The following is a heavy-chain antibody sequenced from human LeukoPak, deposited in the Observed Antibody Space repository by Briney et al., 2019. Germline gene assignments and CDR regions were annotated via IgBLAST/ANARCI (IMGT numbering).Heavy chain of an antibody. Sequence: PSETLSLTCAVYGGSFSGYYWRWIRQPPGKGLEWIGEINHSGSTNYNPSLKSRVTISVDTSKNQFSLKLSSVTAADTAVYYCAREPRDGYNLFDYWGQGTLVTVSS. CDR2: INHSGST. J-gene: IGHJ4*02. V-gene: IGHV4-34*01. D-gene: IGHD5-24*01. CDR1: GGSFSGYY. CDR3: AREPRDGYNLFDY.